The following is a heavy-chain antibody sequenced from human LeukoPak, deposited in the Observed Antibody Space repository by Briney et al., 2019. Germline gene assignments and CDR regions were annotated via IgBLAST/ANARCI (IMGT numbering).Heavy chain of an antibody. D-gene: IGHD2-2*01. CDR3: ARVSRVVPAYYFDY. Sequence: PSETLSLTFAVYGGSFSGYYWSWIRPPPGKGLGWIGEINHSGSTNYNPSLKSRVTISVDTSKNQFSLKLSSVTAADTAVYYCARVSRVVPAYYFDYWGQGTLVTVSS. CDR2: INHSGST. J-gene: IGHJ4*02. V-gene: IGHV4-34*01. CDR1: GGSFSGYY.